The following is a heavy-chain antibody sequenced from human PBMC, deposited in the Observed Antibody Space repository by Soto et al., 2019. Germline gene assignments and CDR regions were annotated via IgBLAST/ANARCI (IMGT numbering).Heavy chain of an antibody. CDR3: GRGRDFVSRGN. J-gene: IGHJ4*02. CDR1: GYTFTGYQ. CDR2: FNPNSGGT. V-gene: IGHV1-2*02. Sequence: QVQLVQSGAEVKKPGASVKVSCKASGYTFTGYQMHWGRQAPGQGLEWMGWFNPNSGGTNYAQKFQGRVTMTGDTSISTAYMELNRRTSDDTAVYCCGRGRDFVSRGNWGQGTLVSVSS. D-gene: IGHD3-3*01.